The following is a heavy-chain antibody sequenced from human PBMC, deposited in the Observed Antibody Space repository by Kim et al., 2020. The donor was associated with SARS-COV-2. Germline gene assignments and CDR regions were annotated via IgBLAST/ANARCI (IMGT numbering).Heavy chain of an antibody. CDR2: ISFNGNNK. V-gene: IGHV3-30*09. J-gene: IGHJ6*02. D-gene: IGHD3-22*01. CDR3: ARNLYQGTYYYDRSGLAYYFAMDV. CDR1: GFTFSSYA. Sequence: GGSLRLSCAASGFTFSSYALHWVRRAPGKGLEWVAIISFNGNNKYYTDSVEGRFAISRDNSKDTVYLQMISLTADDTAVYYCARNLYQGTYYYDRSGLAYYFAMDVWGQGTTVTVSS.